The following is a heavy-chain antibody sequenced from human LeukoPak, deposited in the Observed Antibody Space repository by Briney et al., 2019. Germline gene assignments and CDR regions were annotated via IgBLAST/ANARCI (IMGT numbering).Heavy chain of an antibody. CDR3: TTRYCSGGRCDY. D-gene: IGHD2-15*01. V-gene: IGHV3-15*01. J-gene: IGHJ4*02. CDR2: IKSKTDGGTT. Sequence: GGSLRLSCAASRFTFSNAWMNWVRQAPGKGLEWVGRIKSKTDGGTTDYAAPVKGRFTISRDDSKTTLYPQMNSLKTEDTAVYYCTTRYCSGGRCDYWGQGTLVTVSS. CDR1: RFTFSNAW.